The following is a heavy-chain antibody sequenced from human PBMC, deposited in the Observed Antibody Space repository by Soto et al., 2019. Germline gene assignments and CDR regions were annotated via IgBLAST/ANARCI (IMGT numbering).Heavy chain of an antibody. V-gene: IGHV4-34*01. J-gene: IGHJ4*02. CDR1: GGSFSGYY. D-gene: IGHD5-12*01. CDR3: ERARRRAAILL. Sequence: SETLSLTCAVYGGSFSGYYWSWIRQPPGKGLEWIGEINHSGSTNYNPSLKSRVTISVDTSKNQFSLKLSSVTAADTAVYYCERARRRAAILLWGQGTLVTVSS. CDR2: INHSGST.